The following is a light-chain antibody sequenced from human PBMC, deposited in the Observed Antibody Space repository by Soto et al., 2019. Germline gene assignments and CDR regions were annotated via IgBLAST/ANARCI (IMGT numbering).Light chain of an antibody. CDR1: SSDVGGYNF. CDR3: SSYAGSNNFWV. CDR2: AVS. J-gene: IGLJ3*02. Sequence: QSALTQPPSASGSPGQSVTISCTGTSSDVGGYNFVSWYQQKPGKAPKLWIYAVSKRPSGVPDRFSGSKSGSTASLTVSGLQSEDEAHYYCSSYAGSNNFWVFGGGTKLTVL. V-gene: IGLV2-8*01.